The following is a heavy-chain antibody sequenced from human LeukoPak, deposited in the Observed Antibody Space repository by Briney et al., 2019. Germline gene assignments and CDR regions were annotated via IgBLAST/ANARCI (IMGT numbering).Heavy chain of an antibody. CDR1: GFTFSSYG. Sequence: PGGSLRLSCAASGFTFSSYGTHWVRQAPGKGLEWVAVISYDGSNKYYADSVKGRFTISRDNSKNTLYLQMNSLRAEDTAVYYCAKDRGYNWFDPWGQGTLVTVSS. CDR3: AKDRGYNWFDP. CDR2: ISYDGSNK. V-gene: IGHV3-30*18. D-gene: IGHD5-24*01. J-gene: IGHJ5*02.